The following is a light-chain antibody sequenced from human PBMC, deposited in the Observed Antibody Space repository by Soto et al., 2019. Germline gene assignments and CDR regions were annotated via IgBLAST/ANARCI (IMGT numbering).Light chain of an antibody. V-gene: IGLV2-8*01. CDR2: EVS. Sequence: VLTQPPSASGAPGQSVTISCTGTSRDVGGYNYVSWYQQHPGKAPKLMIYEVSKRPSGVPDRFSGSKSGNTASLTVSGLQAEDEADYYCSSYAGSNNYVFGTGTKVTVL. CDR3: SSYAGSNNYV. J-gene: IGLJ1*01. CDR1: SRDVGGYNY.